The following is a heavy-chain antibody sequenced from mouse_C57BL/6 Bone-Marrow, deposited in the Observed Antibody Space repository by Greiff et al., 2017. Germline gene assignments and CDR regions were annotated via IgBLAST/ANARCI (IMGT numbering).Heavy chain of an antibody. V-gene: IGHV1-81*01. CDR2: IYPRSGNT. CDR1: GYTFTSYG. D-gene: IGHD1-1*01. Sequence: QVQLQQSGAELARPGASVKLSCKASGYTFTSYGISWVKQRTGQGLEWIGEIYPRSGNTYYNEKFKGKATLTADKSSSTAYMELRSLTSEDSAVYFCARGGFSYYCGSSYWFAYWGQGTLVTVSA. J-gene: IGHJ3*01. CDR3: ARGGFSYYCGSSYWFAY.